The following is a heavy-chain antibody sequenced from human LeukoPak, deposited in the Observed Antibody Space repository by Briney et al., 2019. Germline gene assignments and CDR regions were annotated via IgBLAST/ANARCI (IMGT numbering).Heavy chain of an antibody. CDR2: IRYDGSNK. Sequence: PGGSLRLSCAASGFTFSTYSMNWVRQAPGKGLEWVAFIRYDGSNKYYADSVKGRFTISRDNSKNTLYLQMNSLRAEDTAVYYCAKVLYDILTGYPTGFDPWGQGTLVTVSS. J-gene: IGHJ5*02. CDR1: GFTFSTYS. V-gene: IGHV3-30*02. CDR3: AKVLYDILTGYPTGFDP. D-gene: IGHD3-9*01.